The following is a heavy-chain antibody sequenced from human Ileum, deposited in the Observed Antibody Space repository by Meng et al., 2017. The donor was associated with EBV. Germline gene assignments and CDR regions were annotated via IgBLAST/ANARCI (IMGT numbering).Heavy chain of an antibody. V-gene: IGHV4-4*02. D-gene: IGHD3-10*01. CDR2: IPHRGSS. CDR1: ADSLTNQNW. J-gene: IGHJ1*01. Sequence: PVRAWATPLVNPSATLPLASAVSADSLTNQNWWACVRQPPGMGLEWIGEIPHRGSSAYNQSLKSRVSMSIDKSKNQFSLKLTSVTAADTAVYHCLRGSGGSVWGQGTLVTVSS. CDR3: LRGSGGSV.